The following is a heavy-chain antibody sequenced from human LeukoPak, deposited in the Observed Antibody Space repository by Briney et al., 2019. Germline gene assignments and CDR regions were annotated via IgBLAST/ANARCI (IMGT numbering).Heavy chain of an antibody. CDR3: ARDDFSTYPGLNYFDY. V-gene: IGHV1-3*01. Sequence: ASVKVSCKASGYTFNYYAVHWARQAPGQRLEWMGWTNVGNDYTESSQKFQDRLTITSDTTATTVYMELSSLRSEDTAVYYCARDDFSTYPGLNYFDYWGQGSLVTVSS. CDR1: GYTFNYYA. J-gene: IGHJ4*02. D-gene: IGHD4-11*01. CDR2: TNVGNDYT.